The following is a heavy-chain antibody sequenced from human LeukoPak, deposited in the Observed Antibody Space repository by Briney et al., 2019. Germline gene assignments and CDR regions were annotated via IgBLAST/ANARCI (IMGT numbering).Heavy chain of an antibody. CDR3: ARFRSGADGYNFRYYYYMDV. CDR1: GYSFTSYW. Sequence: GEPLQISCKGSGYSFTSYWIGWVRQMPGKGLEWMGIIYPGDSDTRYSPSFQRQVTISAEKSISTAYLQWSSLKASDTAMYYCARFRSGADGYNFRYYYYMDVWGKGTTVTVSS. D-gene: IGHD5-24*01. V-gene: IGHV5-51*01. J-gene: IGHJ6*03. CDR2: IYPGDSDT.